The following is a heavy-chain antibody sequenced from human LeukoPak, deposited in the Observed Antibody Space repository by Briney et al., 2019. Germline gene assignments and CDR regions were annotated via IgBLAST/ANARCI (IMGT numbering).Heavy chain of an antibody. D-gene: IGHD6-13*01. CDR2: ISSSGSTI. CDR3: ARVIAAAGRLFDP. Sequence: GGSLRLSCEASGFTFSDYYMSWIRQAPGKGLEWVSYISSSGSTIYYADSVKGRFTISRDNAKNSLYLQMNSLRAEDTAVYYCARVIAAAGRLFDPWGQGTLVTVSS. V-gene: IGHV3-11*01. J-gene: IGHJ5*02. CDR1: GFTFSDYY.